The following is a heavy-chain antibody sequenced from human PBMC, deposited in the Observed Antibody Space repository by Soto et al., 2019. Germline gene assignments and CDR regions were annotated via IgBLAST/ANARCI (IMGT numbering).Heavy chain of an antibody. J-gene: IGHJ4*02. D-gene: IGHD3-22*01. CDR1: GGSISSGGYS. CDR2: IYHSGST. Sequence: KTSETLSLTCAVSGGSISSGGYSWSWIRQPPGKGLEWIGYIYHSGSTYYNPSLKSRVTISVDRSKNQFSLKLSSVTAADTAVYYCARARGYYDSSGTANPTYFDYWGQGTLVTVSS. V-gene: IGHV4-30-2*01. CDR3: ARARGYYDSSGTANPTYFDY.